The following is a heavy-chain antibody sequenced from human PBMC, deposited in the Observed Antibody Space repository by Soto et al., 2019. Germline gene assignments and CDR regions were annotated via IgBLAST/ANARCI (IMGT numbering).Heavy chain of an antibody. CDR3: ANGRATYGLLTHDY. CDR1: GFSFRNYA. D-gene: IGHD3-10*01. V-gene: IGHV3-23*01. CDR2: LTGSSSNI. J-gene: IGHJ4*02. Sequence: GGSLRLSCAASGFSFRNYAMSWVRQAPGKGLEWISTLTGSSSNIYYADSVKGRFAISRDNSRNTLYLQMNSLTAEDTAVYYCANGRATYGLLTHDYWGQGALVTVSS.